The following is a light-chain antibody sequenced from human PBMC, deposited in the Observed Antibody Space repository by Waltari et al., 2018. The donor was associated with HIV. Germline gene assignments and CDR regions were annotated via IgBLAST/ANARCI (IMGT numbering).Light chain of an antibody. J-gene: IGKJ2*01. Sequence: DIQLTQSASFMSASVGARVIITCRASQDIKRYLAWYQQKPGKAPKLLIYAASTLHSGVPSRFSGSGSGTEFTLTISSLQPEDFATYYCQQLNDYPYTFGQGTKLEIK. CDR2: AAS. CDR1: QDIKRY. CDR3: QQLNDYPYT. V-gene: IGKV1-9*01.